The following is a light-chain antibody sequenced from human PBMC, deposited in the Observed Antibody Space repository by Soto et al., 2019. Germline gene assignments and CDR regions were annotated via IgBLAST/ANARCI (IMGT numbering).Light chain of an antibody. CDR1: QSVSSY. J-gene: IGKJ1*01. V-gene: IGKV3-11*01. Sequence: EIVLTQSPAMLSLSPGERATLSCRASQSVSSYLAWYQQRPGQAPRLLIYDASNRATGIPARFSGSGSGTDFTLTISSLEPEDFAVYYCQQYRRSVWTFGQGTRV. CDR3: QQYRRSVWT. CDR2: DAS.